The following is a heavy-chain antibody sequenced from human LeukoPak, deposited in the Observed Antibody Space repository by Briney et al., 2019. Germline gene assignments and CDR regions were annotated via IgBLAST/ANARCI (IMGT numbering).Heavy chain of an antibody. V-gene: IGHV3-23*01. CDR1: GFTLSIYA. CDR3: AKDRPNYYGSNGHYYRRDGDY. Sequence: GGSLGLSCAASGFTLSIYAMSWVRQAPGKGLQWVSSITSSGDGTYYADSVKGRFTISRDNSENMLYLQMNSLRVEDTAVYFCAKDRPNYYGSNGHYYRRDGDYWGQGTLVTVSS. D-gene: IGHD3-22*01. J-gene: IGHJ4*02. CDR2: ITSSGDGT.